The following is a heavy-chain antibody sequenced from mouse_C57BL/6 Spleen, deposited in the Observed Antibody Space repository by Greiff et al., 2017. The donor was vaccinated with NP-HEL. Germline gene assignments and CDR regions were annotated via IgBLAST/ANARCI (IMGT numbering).Heavy chain of an antibody. CDR2: IYPGDGDT. V-gene: IGHV1-80*01. D-gene: IGHD1-1*01. Sequence: QVQLKQSGAELVKPGASVKISCKASGYAFSSYWMNWVKQRPGKGLEWIGQIYPGDGDTNYNGKFKGKATLTADKSSSTAYMQLSSLTSEDSAVYFCARGYYEGWFAYWGQGTTLTVSS. CDR1: GYAFSSYW. CDR3: ARGYYEGWFAY. J-gene: IGHJ2*01.